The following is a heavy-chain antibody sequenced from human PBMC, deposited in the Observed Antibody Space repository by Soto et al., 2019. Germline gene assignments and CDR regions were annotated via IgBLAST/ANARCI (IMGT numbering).Heavy chain of an antibody. CDR2: IDYRGST. J-gene: IGHJ4*02. CDR1: GGSISRYY. D-gene: IGHD5-12*01. CDR3: ARDSKRGDSGYDKLDY. Sequence: PSETLSLTCSIAGGSISRYYWSWIRQPPGKGLEWIGYIDYRGSTNYNPSLKSRVTISVDTSKNKFSLKLSSVTAADTAVYYCARDSKRGDSGYDKLDYWGQGTLVTVSS. V-gene: IGHV4-59*01.